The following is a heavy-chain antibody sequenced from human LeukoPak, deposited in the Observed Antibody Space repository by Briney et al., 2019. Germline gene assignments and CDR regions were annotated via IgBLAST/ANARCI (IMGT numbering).Heavy chain of an antibody. D-gene: IGHD3-10*01. V-gene: IGHV1-24*01. J-gene: IGHJ4*02. CDR3: ATDLNYYGSGSYYDY. CDR1: GYTLTELS. CDR2: FDPEDGET. Sequence: ASVKVCCKVSGYTLTELSMHWVRQAPGKGLEWMGGFDPEDGETIYAQKFQGRVTMTEDTSTDTAYMELSSLRSEDTAVYYCATDLNYYGSGSYYDYWGQGTLVTVSS.